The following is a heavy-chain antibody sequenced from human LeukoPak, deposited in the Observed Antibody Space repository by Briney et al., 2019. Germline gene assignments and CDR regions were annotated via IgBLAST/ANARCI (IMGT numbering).Heavy chain of an antibody. CDR1: GFTFSDYY. Sequence: GGSLRLSCAASGFTFSDYYMSWIRQAPGKGLEWVGRIKSKTDGGTTDYAAPVKGRFTISRDDSKNTLYLQMNSLKTEDTAVYYCTLTPYYYDSSGYYYDYWGQGTLVTVSS. CDR3: TLTPYYYDSSGYYYDY. CDR2: IKSKTDGGTT. V-gene: IGHV3-15*01. J-gene: IGHJ4*02. D-gene: IGHD3-22*01.